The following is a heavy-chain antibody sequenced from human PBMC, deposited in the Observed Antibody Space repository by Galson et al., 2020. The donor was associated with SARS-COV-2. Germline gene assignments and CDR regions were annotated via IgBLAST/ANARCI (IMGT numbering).Heavy chain of an antibody. CDR2: IYYTGTI. V-gene: IGHV4-59*08. J-gene: IGHJ4*02. Sequence: ASETLSLTCTVSGGPISSYHWSWIRQPPGKGLGWIAYIYYTGTIKYNPSPKSRVTMSLDTSKNQFSLNLSSVTAADTAVYYCARGDFSYFDYCGQGILVTVSS. CDR3: ARGDFSYFDY. CDR1: GGPISSYH.